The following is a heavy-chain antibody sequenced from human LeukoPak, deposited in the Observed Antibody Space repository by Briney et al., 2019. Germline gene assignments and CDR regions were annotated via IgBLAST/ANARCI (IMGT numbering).Heavy chain of an antibody. CDR1: GFTFTDFN. V-gene: IGHV1-2*02. D-gene: IGHD3-9*01. CDR3: ARDLDWGPDY. J-gene: IGHJ4*02. CDR2: IHTRSGGT. Sequence: AAVKVSCKATGFTFTDFNMHWIRQGPGQGVEWMGWIHTRSGGTNSAQKFQDRLTMTKDTSISTIYMELNSLRSDDTAVYYGARDLDWGPDYWGQGTLVTVSS.